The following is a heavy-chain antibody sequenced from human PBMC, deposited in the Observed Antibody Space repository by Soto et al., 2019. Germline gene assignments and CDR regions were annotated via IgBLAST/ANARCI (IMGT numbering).Heavy chain of an antibody. CDR3: ERDEAGIAARWGMDV. Sequence: QVQLVQSGAEVKKPGASVKVSCKASGYTFTGYYMHWVRQAPGQGLEWMGWINPNSGGTNYAQKFQGWVTMTRDTSINTAYMELSRLRSDDTAVYYCERDEAGIAARWGMDVWGQGTTVTVSS. V-gene: IGHV1-2*04. J-gene: IGHJ6*02. CDR1: GYTFTGYY. D-gene: IGHD6-6*01. CDR2: INPNSGGT.